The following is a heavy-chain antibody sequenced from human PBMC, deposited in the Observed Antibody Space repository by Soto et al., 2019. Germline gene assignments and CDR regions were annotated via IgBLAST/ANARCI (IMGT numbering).Heavy chain of an antibody. CDR1: VFTIITYA. J-gene: IGHJ4*02. V-gene: IGHV3-64D*06. CDR2: SSSNGDST. Sequence: GGSLRLSGSVSVFTIITYAMHWVRQAPGKGLEYVASSSSNGDSTYYADSVKGRFTISRDNSKNTLYLQMSSLRAEDTALYYCVKDRYVDYWGQGILVPVSS. CDR3: VKDRYVDY. D-gene: IGHD2-2*01.